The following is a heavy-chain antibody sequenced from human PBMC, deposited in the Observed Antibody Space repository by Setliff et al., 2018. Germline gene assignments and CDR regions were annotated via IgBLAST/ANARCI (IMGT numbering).Heavy chain of an antibody. CDR2: ISSSGSTI. V-gene: IGHV3-11*01. Sequence: GGSLRLSCAASGFTFSDYYMSWIRQAPGKGLEWVSYISSSGSTIYYADSVKGRFTISRDNSKNTLYLQMNSLRAEDTAVYYCAKLPYSSAWYAYWGQGTLVTVSS. J-gene: IGHJ4*02. D-gene: IGHD6-19*01. CDR1: GFTFSDYY. CDR3: AKLPYSSAWYAY.